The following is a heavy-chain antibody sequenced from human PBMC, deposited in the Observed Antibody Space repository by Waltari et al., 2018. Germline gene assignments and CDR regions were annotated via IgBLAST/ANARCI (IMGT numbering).Heavy chain of an antibody. CDR3: ARLGIAAAGGY. V-gene: IGHV4-38-2*01. J-gene: IGHJ4*02. Sequence: QVQLQESGPGLVKPSETLSLTCAVSGYSISSGYYWGWIRQPPGKGLEWIGSIYHSGSTYYNPSLKSRVTISVDTSKNQFSLKLSSVTAADTAVYYCARLGIAAAGGYWGQGTLVTVSS. CDR1: GYSISSGYY. D-gene: IGHD6-13*01. CDR2: IYHSGST.